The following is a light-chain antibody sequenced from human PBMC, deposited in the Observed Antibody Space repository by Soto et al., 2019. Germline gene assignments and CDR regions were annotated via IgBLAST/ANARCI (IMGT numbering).Light chain of an antibody. J-gene: IGKJ4*01. CDR3: QTYNSAHLT. Sequence: DVQMTQSPSSLSAFVGDRVTITCRASQGIAPYLAWFQQKPGKVPKLLIYATSTLQSGVPSRFSGSGSGTDFTLTINSLQPEDVGTYYYQTYNSAHLTFGGGTKVEIK. V-gene: IGKV1-27*01. CDR1: QGIAPY. CDR2: ATS.